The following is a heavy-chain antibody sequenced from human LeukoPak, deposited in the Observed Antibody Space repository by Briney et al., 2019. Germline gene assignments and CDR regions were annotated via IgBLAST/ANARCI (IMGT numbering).Heavy chain of an antibody. CDR3: AIWGDYDVLTGYYDSDY. V-gene: IGHV3-23*01. CDR1: GFTFSNYA. J-gene: IGHJ4*02. D-gene: IGHD3-9*01. Sequence: PGGSLRLSCAASGFTFSNYAMSWVRQAPGKGLEWVSAVSGRDTSTYYTDSVKGRFTISRDNSKNTLYLQMNSLSAEDTAIYYCAIWGDYDVLTGYYDSDYWGQGTLVTVSS. CDR2: VSGRDTST.